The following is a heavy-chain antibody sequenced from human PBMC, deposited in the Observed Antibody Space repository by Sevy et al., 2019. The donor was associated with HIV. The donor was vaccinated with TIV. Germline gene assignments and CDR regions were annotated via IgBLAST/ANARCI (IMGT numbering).Heavy chain of an antibody. CDR1: GYTFTSSG. CDR3: AGGRGWELPWDHDY. CDR2: ISGYNGNK. D-gene: IGHD1-26*01. Sequence: ASVKVSCKASGYTFTSSGISWLRQAPGQGLEWMGWISGYNGNKNYAQKLQGRVTMTTDTSTGTAYVEWRSLRSDDTAVYYCAGGRGWELPWDHDYWGQGTLVTVSS. V-gene: IGHV1-18*01. J-gene: IGHJ4*02.